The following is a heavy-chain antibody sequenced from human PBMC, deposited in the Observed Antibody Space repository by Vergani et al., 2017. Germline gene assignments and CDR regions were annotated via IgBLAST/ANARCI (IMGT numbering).Heavy chain of an antibody. CDR1: GFTFSDFY. CDR3: ARDCHYDFWSGYHYYYYYGMDV. Sequence: QVQLVESGGGLVKPGGSLRLSCAASGFTFSDFYMSWIRQSPGKGLDWVSYISTSGSTIYYADSVKGRFTISRDNAKNSLYLQMNSLRAEDTAVYYCARDCHYDFWSGYHYYYYYGMDVWGQGTTVTVSS. D-gene: IGHD3-3*01. V-gene: IGHV3-11*01. CDR2: ISTSGSTI. J-gene: IGHJ6*02.